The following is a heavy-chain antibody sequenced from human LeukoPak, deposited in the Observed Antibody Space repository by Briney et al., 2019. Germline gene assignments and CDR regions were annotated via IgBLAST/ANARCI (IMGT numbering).Heavy chain of an antibody. CDR2: INNDGSST. Sequence: GGSLRLSCAASGFTFSSYWMHWVRQAPGKGLVWVSHINNDGSSTSYADSVKGRFTISRDNAKNTLYLQMNSLRAEDTAVYYCARYYYDRSAYLDYWGQGTLVTVSS. J-gene: IGHJ4*02. D-gene: IGHD3-22*01. CDR3: ARYYYDRSAYLDY. V-gene: IGHV3-74*01. CDR1: GFTFSSYW.